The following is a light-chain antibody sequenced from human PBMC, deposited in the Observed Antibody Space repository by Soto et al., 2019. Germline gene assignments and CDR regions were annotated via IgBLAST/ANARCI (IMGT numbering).Light chain of an antibody. V-gene: IGLV2-11*01. CDR1: SSDVGGYNY. CDR2: DVS. J-gene: IGLJ1*01. Sequence: QSALTQPRSVCGSPGQSVTISSTGTSSDVGGYNYVSWYQQHPAKAPKLMIYDVSKRPSGVPDRFSGSKSGNTASLTIAGLQAEDEADYYCCSYAGSYPYVFGTGTKVTVL. CDR3: CSYAGSYPYV.